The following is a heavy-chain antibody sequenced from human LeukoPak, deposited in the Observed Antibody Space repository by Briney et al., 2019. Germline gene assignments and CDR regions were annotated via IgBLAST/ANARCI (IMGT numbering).Heavy chain of an antibody. CDR2: ISGSGAST. CDR3: ARAFLWNCGGDCYPPGY. D-gene: IGHD2-21*02. Sequence: GGTLRLSCAASGFTFSTYGITWVRQAPGKGLEWVSGISGSGASTYYADSVEGRFTISRDNVKNTLYLQMNSLRAEDTAVYYCARAFLWNCGGDCYPPGYWGQGTLVTVSS. J-gene: IGHJ4*02. V-gene: IGHV3-23*01. CDR1: GFTFSTYG.